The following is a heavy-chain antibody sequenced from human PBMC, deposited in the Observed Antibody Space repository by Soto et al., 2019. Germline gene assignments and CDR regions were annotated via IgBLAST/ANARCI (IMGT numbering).Heavy chain of an antibody. Sequence: SETLSLTCTVSGGSISRYYWRWIRQPPGKGLQWSGYIYYSGSTDYNPSLKSRVTISVDTSKNQFSLKPSSVTAADTAVYYCARESFYDSGGFHGFDYWGQGTLVTVS. V-gene: IGHV4-59*01. CDR3: ARESFYDSGGFHGFDY. D-gene: IGHD3-22*01. CDR2: IYYSGST. J-gene: IGHJ4*02. CDR1: GGSISRYY.